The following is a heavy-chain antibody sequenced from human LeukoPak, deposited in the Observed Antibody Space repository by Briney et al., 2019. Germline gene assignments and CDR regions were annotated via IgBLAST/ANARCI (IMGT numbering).Heavy chain of an antibody. D-gene: IGHD5-12*01. CDR2: IYYSGST. V-gene: IGHV4-39*07. Sequence: PSETLSLTCTVSGGSISSSSYYWGWIRQPPGKGLEWIGSIYYSGSTYYNPSLKSRVTISLDTSKNQFSLKVNSVTAADTAVYFCARVPSGYDPNWFDPWGQGTLVTVSS. CDR1: GGSISSSSYY. CDR3: ARVPSGYDPNWFDP. J-gene: IGHJ5*02.